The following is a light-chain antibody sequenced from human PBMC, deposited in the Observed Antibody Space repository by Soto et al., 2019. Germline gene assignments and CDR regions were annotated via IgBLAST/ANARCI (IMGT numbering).Light chain of an antibody. CDR1: SSDIGSNT. CDR2: LNN. Sequence: QPVLTQPPSASGTPGQRVTISCSGSSSDIGSNTVNWYQHLPGTAPKLLIYLNNQRPSGVPDRFSGSKSGTSASLAISGLQSEDEADYYCATWDDSLNRRVFGGGTKVTVL. V-gene: IGLV1-44*01. J-gene: IGLJ3*02. CDR3: ATWDDSLNRRV.